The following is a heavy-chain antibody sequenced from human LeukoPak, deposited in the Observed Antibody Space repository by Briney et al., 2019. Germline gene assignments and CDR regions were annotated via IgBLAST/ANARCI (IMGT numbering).Heavy chain of an antibody. Sequence: PSQTLSLTCTVSGGSVSSGDYYWSWIRQPPGKGLEWIGEINHSGRTNYNPSLKSRVTISVDTSKKQFSLKLSSVTAADTAVYYCAIRYYSSASCYMYYWGQGTLVTVSS. J-gene: IGHJ4*02. CDR3: AIRYYSSASCYMYY. CDR2: INHSGRT. V-gene: IGHV4-61*08. D-gene: IGHD2-2*02. CDR1: GGSVSSGDYY.